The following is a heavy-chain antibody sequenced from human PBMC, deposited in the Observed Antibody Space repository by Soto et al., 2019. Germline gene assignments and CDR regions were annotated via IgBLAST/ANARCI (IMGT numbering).Heavy chain of an antibody. J-gene: IGHJ4*02. CDR1: GGSINSSDW. CDR2: IYHSGST. V-gene: IGHV4-4*02. Sequence: QVQLQESGPGLEKPAGTLSLTSAVSGGSINSSDWWTWVRQAPGKGQEWIGEIYHSGSTSYNPSLKSRVIITLDKSKNQFSLNLTSVTAADTAVYYCARGGPRTMDTATHYWGQGTLVTVSS. CDR3: ARGGPRTMDTATHY. D-gene: IGHD5-18*01.